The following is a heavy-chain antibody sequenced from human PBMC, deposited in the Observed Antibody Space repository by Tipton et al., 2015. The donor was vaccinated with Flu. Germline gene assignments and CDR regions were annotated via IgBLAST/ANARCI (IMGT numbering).Heavy chain of an antibody. CDR2: IYSSGTS. CDR3: GRASGSGNYVSFDY. J-gene: IGHJ4*02. CDR1: GDSMSSFY. V-gene: IGHV4-4*07. D-gene: IGHD1-7*01. Sequence: TLSLTCTASGDSMSSFYWSWIRQPAGKGLEFIGRIYSSGTSNYNPSLKSRVTMSIDTSKNQFSLKLTSVTAADTALYYCGRASGSGNYVSFDYWGQGTLVTVSS.